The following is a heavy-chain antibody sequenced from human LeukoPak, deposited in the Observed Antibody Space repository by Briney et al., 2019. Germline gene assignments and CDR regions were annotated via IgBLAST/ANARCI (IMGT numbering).Heavy chain of an antibody. D-gene: IGHD7-27*01. J-gene: IGHJ4*02. CDR2: INHSGSP. Sequence: SETLSLTCTVSGGSISSGGYYWSWIRQPPGKGLECIGYINHSGSPSYNPSLKSRVTISVDRSKNQFSLKLSSVTAADTAVYYCARFSPRAMGNYLDFWGQGTLVTVSS. CDR3: ARFSPRAMGNYLDF. CDR1: GGSISSGGYY. V-gene: IGHV4-30-2*01.